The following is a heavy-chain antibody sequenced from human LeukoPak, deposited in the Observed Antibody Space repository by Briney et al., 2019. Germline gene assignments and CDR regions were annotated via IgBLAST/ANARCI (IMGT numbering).Heavy chain of an antibody. Sequence: GGSLRLSCAASGFTFSSYEMNWVRQAPGKGLEWVSYISSSGSTIYYADSVKGRFTISRDNAKNSLYLQMNSLRAEDTAVYYCARGSSGFHDAFDIWGQGTMVTVSS. D-gene: IGHD3-22*01. CDR1: GFTFSSYE. V-gene: IGHV3-48*03. J-gene: IGHJ3*02. CDR3: ARGSSGFHDAFDI. CDR2: ISSSGSTI.